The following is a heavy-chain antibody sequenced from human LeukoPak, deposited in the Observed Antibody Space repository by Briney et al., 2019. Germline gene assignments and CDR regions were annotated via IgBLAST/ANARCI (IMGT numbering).Heavy chain of an antibody. V-gene: IGHV3-23*01. CDR2: ISGSGGNT. CDR3: AKGRTTVVVTAIPN. CDR1: GFTFSSYA. Sequence: PGGSLRLSCAASGFTFSSYAMSWVRQAPGKGLAWVSGISGSGGNTYNADSVKGRFTISRDNSKNTLYLQMNSLRAEDTAVYYCAKGRTTVVVTAIPNWGQGTLVTVSS. J-gene: IGHJ4*02. D-gene: IGHD2-21*02.